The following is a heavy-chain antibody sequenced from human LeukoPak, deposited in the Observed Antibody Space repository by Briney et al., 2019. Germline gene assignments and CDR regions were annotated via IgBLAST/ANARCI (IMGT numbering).Heavy chain of an antibody. Sequence: PGGSLRLSCAASGFTFSSCDMHWVRQPTGRGLEWVAAIGTAGDSYYPGSVRGRFTVSREDAKNSLYLQMNSLTAGDTAVYYCARGYSYRYEYWGQGTLVTLSS. J-gene: IGHJ4*02. D-gene: IGHD3-10*01. V-gene: IGHV3-13*01. CDR1: GFTFSSCD. CDR2: IGTAGDS. CDR3: ARGYSYRYEY.